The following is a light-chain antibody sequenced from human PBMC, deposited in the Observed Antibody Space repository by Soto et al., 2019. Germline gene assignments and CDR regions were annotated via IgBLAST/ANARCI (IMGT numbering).Light chain of an antibody. Sequence: SYELTQPPSVSVAPRQSARITCGGNNIGSQSVHWYQQKPGQAPVLVVYDDNDRPSGIPERFSGSKSGNTATLSITRVGAGDEADYYCQVWDSGTDHAVFGGGTKLTVL. CDR2: DDN. CDR1: NIGSQS. V-gene: IGLV3-21*02. CDR3: QVWDSGTDHAV. J-gene: IGLJ2*01.